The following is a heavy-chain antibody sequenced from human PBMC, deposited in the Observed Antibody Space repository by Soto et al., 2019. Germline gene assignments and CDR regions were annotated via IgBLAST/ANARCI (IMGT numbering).Heavy chain of an antibody. CDR1: GFSLSARGVG. Sequence: QITLKESGPTLVKPTQTLTLTCTLSGFSLSARGVGVGWIRQPPGKALEWLGIISWNDDKRYSPSLKSRLTITKDTSKNQAVLTMTNMEPVDTATYYCAHTPWGAAPDYWGQGTVVTVSS. V-gene: IGHV2-5*01. CDR2: ISWNDDK. J-gene: IGHJ4*02. CDR3: AHTPWGAAPDY. D-gene: IGHD3-16*01.